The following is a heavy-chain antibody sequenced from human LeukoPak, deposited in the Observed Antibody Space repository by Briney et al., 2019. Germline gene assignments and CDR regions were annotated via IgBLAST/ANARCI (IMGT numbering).Heavy chain of an antibody. CDR3: ARRYCTSTSCYPDY. CDR1: GYTFTGYY. Sequence: ASVKVSCKASGYTFTGYYMHWVRQAPGQGLEWMGWINPNSGGTNYAQKFQGRVTMTRDTSISTAYMELSRLRSDDTAVYYCARRYCTSTSCYPDYWGQGTLVTVSS. V-gene: IGHV1-2*02. D-gene: IGHD2-2*01. J-gene: IGHJ4*02. CDR2: INPNSGGT.